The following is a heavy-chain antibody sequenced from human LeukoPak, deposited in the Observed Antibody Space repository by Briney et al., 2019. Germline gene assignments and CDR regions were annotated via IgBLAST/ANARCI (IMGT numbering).Heavy chain of an antibody. D-gene: IGHD3-22*01. J-gene: IGHJ5*02. CDR3: ARGYDSSGYDNWFDP. V-gene: IGHV4-59*01. Sequence: KPSETLSLTCTVSGGSISSYYWSWIRQPPGKGLEWIGYIYYCGSTNYNPSLKSRVTISVDTSKNQFSLKLSSVTAADTAVYYCARGYDSSGYDNWFDPWGQGTLVTVSS. CDR1: GGSISSYY. CDR2: IYYCGST.